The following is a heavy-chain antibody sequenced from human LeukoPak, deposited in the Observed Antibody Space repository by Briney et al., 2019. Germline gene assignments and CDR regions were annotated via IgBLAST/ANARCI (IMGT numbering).Heavy chain of an antibody. CDR2: IIPIFGTA. CDR3: ASPNLGYCSSTSCYDFDY. D-gene: IGHD2-2*01. CDR1: GGTFSSYA. Sequence: SVKVSCKASGGTFSSYAISWVRQAPGQGLEWMGGIIPIFGTANYAQKFQGRVTITADKSTSTAYMELSSLRSEDTAVYYCASPNLGYCSSTSCYDFDYWGQGTLVTVSS. J-gene: IGHJ4*02. V-gene: IGHV1-69*06.